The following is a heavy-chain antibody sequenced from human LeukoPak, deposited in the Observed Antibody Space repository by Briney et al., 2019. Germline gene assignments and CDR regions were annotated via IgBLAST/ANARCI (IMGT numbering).Heavy chain of an antibody. V-gene: IGHV4-59*08. D-gene: IGHD2-15*01. Sequence: SETLSLTCSVSGDSISSFYWNWLRQSPGRGLEWIGNIHYSGSSIYNPSLRSRVTMSIDTSKEQFFLKLRSVTAADTAVYYCVLAPNSNWFDFWGQGTLVTVSS. CDR3: VLAPNSNWFDF. CDR1: GDSISSFY. J-gene: IGHJ4*02. CDR2: IHYSGSS.